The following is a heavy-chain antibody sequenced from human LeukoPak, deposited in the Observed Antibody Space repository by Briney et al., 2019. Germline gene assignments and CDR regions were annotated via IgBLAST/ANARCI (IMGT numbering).Heavy chain of an antibody. V-gene: IGHV1-69*13. CDR1: GGTLSSYA. Sequence: SVKVSCTASGGTLSSYAISWVRQAPGQGLEWMGGIIPIFGTANYAQKFQGRVTITADESTSTAYMELSSLRSEDTAVYYCARAKAVGAIGGVDYWGQGTLVTVSS. CDR2: IIPIFGTA. D-gene: IGHD1-26*01. J-gene: IGHJ4*02. CDR3: ARAKAVGAIGGVDY.